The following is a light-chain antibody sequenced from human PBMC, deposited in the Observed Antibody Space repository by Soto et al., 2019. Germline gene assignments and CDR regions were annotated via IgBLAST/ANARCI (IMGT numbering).Light chain of an antibody. V-gene: IGLV1-47*01. Sequence: QPVLTQPPSASGTPGQRVTISCSGSSSNIGSHSVCWFQQLPGTAPKMLICRNDERASGVPDRFSGSKSGSSASLDITGLQSEDEADYYCMSWDDSLSGMLFGGGTQLTVL. CDR1: SSNIGSHS. CDR3: MSWDDSLSGML. CDR2: RND. J-gene: IGLJ7*01.